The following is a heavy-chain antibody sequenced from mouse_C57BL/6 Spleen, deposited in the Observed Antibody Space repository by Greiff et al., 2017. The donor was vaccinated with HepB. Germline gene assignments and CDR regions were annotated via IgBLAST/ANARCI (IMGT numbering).Heavy chain of an antibody. J-gene: IGHJ3*01. V-gene: IGHV1-76*01. D-gene: IGHD1-1*01. Sequence: QVQLQQSGAELVRPGASVKLSCKASGYTFTDYYINWVKQRPGQGLEWIARIYPGSGNTYYNEKFKGKATLTAEKSSSTAYMQLSSLTSEDSAVYFCARENYYGSSYGFAYWGHGTLVTVSA. CDR3: ARENYYGSSYGFAY. CDR1: GYTFTDYY. CDR2: IYPGSGNT.